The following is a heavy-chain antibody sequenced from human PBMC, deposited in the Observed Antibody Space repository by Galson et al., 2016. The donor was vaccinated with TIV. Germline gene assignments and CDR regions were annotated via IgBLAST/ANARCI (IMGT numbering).Heavy chain of an antibody. D-gene: IGHD3-22*01. Sequence: SVKVSCKASGYTFASYGITWVRQAPGQGLEWMGWISAYNGNTNYAHKLQGRATVTTDTSTSTAYMELRSLRTDDTPVYYCAKRLRQVVVSPGLNYNMDVWGPGTTVIVS. CDR2: ISAYNGNT. CDR1: GYTFASYG. J-gene: IGHJ6*02. V-gene: IGHV1-18*01. CDR3: AKRLRQVVVSPGLNYNMDV.